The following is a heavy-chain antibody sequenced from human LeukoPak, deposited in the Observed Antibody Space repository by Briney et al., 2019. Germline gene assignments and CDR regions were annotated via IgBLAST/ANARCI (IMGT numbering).Heavy chain of an antibody. CDR2: IYPGDSDT. J-gene: IGHJ4*02. V-gene: IGHV5-51*01. D-gene: IGHD6-13*01. CDR1: GYSFTSYW. CDR3: ARQSSSWYGFIDY. Sequence: GESLKISCKGSGYSFTSYWIGWVRQVPGKGLEWMGIIYPGDSDTRYSPSFQGQVTISADKSISTAYLQWSSLKASDTAMYYCARQSSSWYGFIDYWGQGTLVTVSS.